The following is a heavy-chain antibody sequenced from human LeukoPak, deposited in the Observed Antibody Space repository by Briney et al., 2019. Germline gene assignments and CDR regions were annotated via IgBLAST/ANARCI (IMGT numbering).Heavy chain of an antibody. CDR1: GFTFNRSA. V-gene: IGHV3-23*01. CDR3: AKEEVPNDY. CDR2: TSISGEST. J-gene: IGHJ4*02. Sequence: PGGSLRLSCEVSGFTFNRSAMSWVRQAPGKGLEWVSGTSISGESTYYADSVQGRFTISRDNSKNTLYLQMYDLRVEDTAVFYCAKEEVPNDYWGQGILVTVSS.